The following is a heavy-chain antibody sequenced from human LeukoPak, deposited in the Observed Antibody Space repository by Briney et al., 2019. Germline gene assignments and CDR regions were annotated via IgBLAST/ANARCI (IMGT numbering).Heavy chain of an antibody. V-gene: IGHV3-23*01. Sequence: QSGGSLRLSCVGSGFTFSSYAMSWVRQAPGKGLEWVSAISGSGGSTYYADSVKGRFTISRDNSKNTLYLQMNSLRAEDTAVYYCAKDQTRNYYGSGSYDYWGQGTLVTVSS. CDR3: AKDQTRNYYGSGSYDY. D-gene: IGHD3-10*01. CDR1: GFTFSSYA. CDR2: ISGSGGST. J-gene: IGHJ4*02.